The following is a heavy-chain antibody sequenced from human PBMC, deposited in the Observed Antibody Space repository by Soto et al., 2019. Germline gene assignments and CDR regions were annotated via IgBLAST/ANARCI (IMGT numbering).Heavy chain of an antibody. CDR2: ISGSGGST. Sequence: GGSLRLSCAASGFTFSSYAMSWVRRAPGKGLEWVSAISGSGGSTYYADSVKGRFTISRDNSKNTLYLQMNSLRAEDTALYYCAKDIGYYYDSSGYYDYWGQGTLVTVSS. CDR1: GFTFSSYA. D-gene: IGHD3-22*01. CDR3: AKDIGYYYDSSGYYDY. J-gene: IGHJ4*02. V-gene: IGHV3-23*01.